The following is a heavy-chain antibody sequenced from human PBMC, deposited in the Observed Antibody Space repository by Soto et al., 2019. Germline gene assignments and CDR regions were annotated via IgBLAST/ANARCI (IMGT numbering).Heavy chain of an antibody. D-gene: IGHD3-9*01. J-gene: IGHJ4*02. CDR2: INTTGGST. Sequence: QVQLVQSGAEVKKPGASVKVSCKASGYTFINYYIHWVRQAPGHGLEWMAIINTTGGSTNYAQKFQGRLTFTMDTSTSTVYMELSSLPSEDTAPYYCSRLLAAGYVWGQRTLVTFSS. CDR3: SRLLAAGYV. V-gene: IGHV1-46*01. CDR1: GYTFINYY.